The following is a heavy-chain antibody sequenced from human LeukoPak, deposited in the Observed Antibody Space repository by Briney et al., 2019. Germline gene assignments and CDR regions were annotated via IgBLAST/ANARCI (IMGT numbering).Heavy chain of an antibody. D-gene: IGHD2-15*01. CDR3: ARSCSGGSCYGNYYHGMDV. Sequence: GGSLGLSCTASGFTFIDYYMSWIRQAPGKGLEWVSNIGPIGTYTNYAGSVKGRFTISRDNAKNSLYLQMNSLRAEDTAVYYCARSCSGGSCYGNYYHGMDVWGQGTTVTVSS. CDR1: GFTFIDYY. CDR2: IGPIGTYT. V-gene: IGHV3-11*03. J-gene: IGHJ6*02.